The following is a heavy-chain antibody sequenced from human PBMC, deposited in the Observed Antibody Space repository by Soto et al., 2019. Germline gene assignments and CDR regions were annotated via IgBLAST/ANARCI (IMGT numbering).Heavy chain of an antibody. CDR3: ACSSSSYYYYYYGMDV. V-gene: IGHV1-69*13. CDR2: IIPIFGTA. CDR1: GGTFSSYA. J-gene: IGHJ6*02. D-gene: IGHD6-6*01. Sequence: GASVKVSCKASGGTFSSYAISWVRQAPGQGLEWMGGIIPIFGTANYAQKFQGRVTITADESTSTAYMELSSLRSEDTAVYYCACSSSSYYYYYYGMDVWGQGTTVTVSS.